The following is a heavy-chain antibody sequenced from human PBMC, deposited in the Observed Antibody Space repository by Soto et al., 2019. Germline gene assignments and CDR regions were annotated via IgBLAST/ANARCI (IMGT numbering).Heavy chain of an antibody. J-gene: IGHJ5*02. CDR1: GGSISRYY. CDR3: AREDKGIWFDP. D-gene: IGHD2-15*01. Sequence: SSETLSLTCTVSGGSISRYYWSWIRQPPGKGLEWIGYIYYSGSTNYNPSLKRRVTISVDTSKNQFSLKLSSVTAADTAVYYCAREDKGIWFDPWGQGTLVTVSS. V-gene: IGHV4-59*01. CDR2: IYYSGST.